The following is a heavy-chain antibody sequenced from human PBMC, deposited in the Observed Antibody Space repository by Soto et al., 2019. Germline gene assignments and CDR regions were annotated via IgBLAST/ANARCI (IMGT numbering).Heavy chain of an antibody. CDR3: ARRLVVFPFDY. CDR2: INHRGST. Sequence: QVQLQQWGAGLLKPSETLSLTCTVYGGSLSGYYWSWIRQSPGKGLEWIGEINHRGSTKYNPSLKSRVTISLDTSKNQFSLRLSSVTAADTTVYYCARRLVVFPFDYWGQGTLVTVSS. V-gene: IGHV4-34*01. CDR1: GGSLSGYY. J-gene: IGHJ4*02. D-gene: IGHD3-22*01.